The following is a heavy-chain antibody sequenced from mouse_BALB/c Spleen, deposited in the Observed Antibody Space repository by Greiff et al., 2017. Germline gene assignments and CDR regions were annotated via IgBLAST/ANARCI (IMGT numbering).Heavy chain of an antibody. J-gene: IGHJ3*01. D-gene: IGHD2-3*01. CDR3: ARGDDGYPLFAY. CDR1: GYSFTGYN. Sequence: VHVKQSGPELEKPGASVKISCKASGYSFTGYNMNWVKQSNGKSLEWIGNIDPYYGGTSYNQKFKGKATLTVDKSSSTAYMQLKSLTSEDSAVYYCARGDDGYPLFAYWGQGTLVTVSA. CDR2: IDPYYGGT. V-gene: IGHV1-39*01.